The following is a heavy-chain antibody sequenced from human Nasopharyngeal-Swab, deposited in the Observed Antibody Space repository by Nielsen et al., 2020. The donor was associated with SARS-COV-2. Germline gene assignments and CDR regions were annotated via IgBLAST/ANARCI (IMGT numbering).Heavy chain of an antibody. J-gene: IGHJ6*02. CDR2: IKQDGSEK. D-gene: IGHD3-22*01. V-gene: IGHV3-7*01. Sequence: RQAAGMGLEWLANIKQDGSEKYYVDSVKGRFTISRDNAKNSLYLQMNSLRAEDTAVYYCARAGDSSGYYFYYYYGMDVWGQGTTVTVSS. CDR3: ARAGDSSGYYFYYYYGMDV.